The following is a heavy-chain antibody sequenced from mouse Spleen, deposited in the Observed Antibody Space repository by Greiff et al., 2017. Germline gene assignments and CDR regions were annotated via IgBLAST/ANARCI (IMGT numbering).Heavy chain of an antibody. D-gene: IGHD4-1*02. CDR2: IDPETGGT. J-gene: IGHJ2*01. CDR3: TRSNGIRRGDYFDY. CDR1: GYTFTDYE. V-gene: IGHV1-15*01. Sequence: VKLVESGAELVRPGASVTLSCKASGYTFTDYEMHWVKQTPVHGLEWIGAIDPETGGTAYNQKFKGKAILTADKSSSTAYMELRSLTSEDSAVYYCTRSNGIRRGDYFDYWGQGTTLTVSS.